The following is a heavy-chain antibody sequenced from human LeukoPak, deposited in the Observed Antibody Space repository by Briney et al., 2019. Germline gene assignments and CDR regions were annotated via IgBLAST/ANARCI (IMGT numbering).Heavy chain of an antibody. D-gene: IGHD4-17*01. V-gene: IGHV3-7*02. J-gene: IGHJ4*02. CDR1: GFSFSAYW. CDR2: IKQGGSEQ. CDR3: AGGEYAGY. Sequence: PGGSLRLSCAASGFSFSAYWMNWVRQAPGRGLEWVGNIKQGGSEQYYVDSVKGRFTISRDNVKNSLYLQMNSLRAEDTAVYYCAGGEYAGYWGQGTLVTVSS.